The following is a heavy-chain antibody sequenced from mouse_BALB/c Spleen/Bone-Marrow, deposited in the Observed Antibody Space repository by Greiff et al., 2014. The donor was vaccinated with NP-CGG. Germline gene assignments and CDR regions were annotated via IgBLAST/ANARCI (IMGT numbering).Heavy chain of an antibody. CDR3: AREDYSYAMDY. CDR2: INPYNGGT. J-gene: IGHJ4*01. Sequence: SRLELVNPGASVKISCKASGYSFTVYTMNWVKQSHEKNLEWIGLINPYNGGTSYNQKFKGKATLTVDKSSSTAYMELLSLTSEDSAVYYCAREDYSYAMDYWGQGTSVTVSS. V-gene: IGHV1-18*01. CDR1: GYSFTVYT.